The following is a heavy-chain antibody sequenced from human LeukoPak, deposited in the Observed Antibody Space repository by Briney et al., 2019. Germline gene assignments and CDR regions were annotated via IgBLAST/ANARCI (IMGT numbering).Heavy chain of an antibody. CDR1: GGSFSGYY. V-gene: IGHV4-34*01. CDR3: ATEMATAIDY. J-gene: IGHJ4*02. D-gene: IGHD5-24*01. CDR2: INHSGST. Sequence: SETLSLTCAVYGGSFSGYYWSWIRQPPGKGLEWIGEINHSGSTNHNPSLKSRVTISVDTSKNQFSLKLSSVTAADTAVYYCATEMATAIDYWGQGTLVTVSS.